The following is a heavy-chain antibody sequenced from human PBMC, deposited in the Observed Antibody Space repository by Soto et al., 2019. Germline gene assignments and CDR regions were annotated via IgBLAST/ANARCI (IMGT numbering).Heavy chain of an antibody. CDR1: GGSVSSGSYY. Sequence: PSETLSLTCTVSGGSVSSGSYYWSWIRQPPGKGLEWIGYIYYSGSTNYNPSLKSRVTISVDTSKNQFSLKLSSVTAADTAVYYCARAFRDWNYAYYYGMDVWGQGTTVTVSS. J-gene: IGHJ6*02. D-gene: IGHD1-7*01. CDR2: IYYSGST. CDR3: ARAFRDWNYAYYYGMDV. V-gene: IGHV4-61*01.